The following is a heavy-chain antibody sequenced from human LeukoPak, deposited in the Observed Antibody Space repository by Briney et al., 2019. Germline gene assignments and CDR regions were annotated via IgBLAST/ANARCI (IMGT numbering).Heavy chain of an antibody. V-gene: IGHV3-21*01. J-gene: IGHJ4*02. Sequence: GGSLRLSCAASGFTFSSYSMNWVRQAPGKGLEWVSSISSSSSYIYYADSVKGRFTISRDNAKNSLYLQMNSLRAEDTAVYYCAKTTSVVVVAAAFDYWGQGTLVTVSS. CDR3: AKTTSVVVVAAAFDY. CDR2: ISSSSSYI. D-gene: IGHD2-15*01. CDR1: GFTFSSYS.